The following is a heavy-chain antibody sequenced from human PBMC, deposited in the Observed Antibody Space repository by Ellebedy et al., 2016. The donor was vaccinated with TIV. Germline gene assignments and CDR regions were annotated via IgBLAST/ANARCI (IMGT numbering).Heavy chain of an antibody. D-gene: IGHD3-22*01. Sequence: AASVKVSCKASGGTFSRYAISWVRQAPGQGLEWMGGISPIFRTPKYAQKFQGRVTITADEFMNTAHMELSSLRSEDTAVYYCARDSSGYYYTVGAFDIWGQGTMVTVSS. V-gene: IGHV1-69*13. CDR3: ARDSSGYYYTVGAFDI. J-gene: IGHJ3*02. CDR2: ISPIFRTP. CDR1: GGTFSRYA.